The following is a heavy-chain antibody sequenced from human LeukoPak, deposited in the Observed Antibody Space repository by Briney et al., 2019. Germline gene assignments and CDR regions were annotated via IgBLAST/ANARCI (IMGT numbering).Heavy chain of an antibody. Sequence: GSLRLSCAASGFTFSSYEMNWVRQAPGKGLECIGSIYYSGSTYYNPSLKSRVTISVDTSKNQFSLKLSSVTAADTAEYYCARGSWQLAEEVYWGQGTLVTVSS. D-gene: IGHD6-6*01. CDR2: IYYSGST. V-gene: IGHV4-39*07. CDR3: ARGSWQLAEEVY. CDR1: GFTFSSYE. J-gene: IGHJ4*02.